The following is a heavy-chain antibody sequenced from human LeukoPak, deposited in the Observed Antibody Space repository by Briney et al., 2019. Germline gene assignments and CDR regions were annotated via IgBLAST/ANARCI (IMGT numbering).Heavy chain of an antibody. Sequence: GRPLRLSCTASGFTFGDYAMSWVRQAPGKGLEWVGFIRSKAYGGTTEYAASVKGRFTISRDDSKSIAYLQMNSLKTEDTAVYYCTRCSDDFWSGYSDYWGQGTLVTVSS. CDR1: GFTFGDYA. D-gene: IGHD3-3*01. V-gene: IGHV3-49*04. CDR3: TRCSDDFWSGYSDY. J-gene: IGHJ4*02. CDR2: IRSKAYGGTT.